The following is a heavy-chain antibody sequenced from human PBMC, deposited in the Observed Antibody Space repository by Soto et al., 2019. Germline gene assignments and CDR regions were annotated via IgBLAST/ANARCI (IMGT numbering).Heavy chain of an antibody. CDR2: IWYDGSNK. Sequence: QVQLVESGGGVVQPGRSLRLSCAASGFTFSSYGMHWVRQAPGKGLEWVAVIWYDGSNKYYADSVKGRFTISRHNSKNTLYLQMNSLRAEDTAVYYCASEYCSGGSCYYYGMDVWGQGTTVTVSS. D-gene: IGHD2-15*01. CDR3: ASEYCSGGSCYYYGMDV. V-gene: IGHV3-33*01. J-gene: IGHJ6*02. CDR1: GFTFSSYG.